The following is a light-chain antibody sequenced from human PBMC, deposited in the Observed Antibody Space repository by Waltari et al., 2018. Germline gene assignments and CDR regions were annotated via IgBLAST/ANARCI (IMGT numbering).Light chain of an antibody. CDR2: WAS. CDR1: QSVFWNSNKNNY. Sequence: IVMTQSPDSLAVSLGERATINCWSSQSVFWNSNKNNYLAWYQHKPGQPPKLLFYWASTREYGVPDRFSGSGSGTDFTLTISSLQAEDVAFYYCQQYYSIPYTFGPGTKLEIK. V-gene: IGKV4-1*01. J-gene: IGKJ2*01. CDR3: QQYYSIPYT.